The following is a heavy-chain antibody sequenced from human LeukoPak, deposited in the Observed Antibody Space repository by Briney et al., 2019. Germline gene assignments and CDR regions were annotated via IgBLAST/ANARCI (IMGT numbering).Heavy chain of an antibody. J-gene: IGHJ1*01. V-gene: IGHV3-30*02. CDR2: IRYDGSNK. D-gene: IGHD6-19*01. Sequence: GGSLRLFCAASGFTFSSYGMQWVRQAPGKGLEWVAFIRYDGSNKYYADSVKGRFTISRDNSKNTLYLQMNSLRAEDTAVYYCAKGDQWLARAAEYFQHWGQGTLVTVSS. CDR3: AKGDQWLARAAEYFQH. CDR1: GFTFSSYG.